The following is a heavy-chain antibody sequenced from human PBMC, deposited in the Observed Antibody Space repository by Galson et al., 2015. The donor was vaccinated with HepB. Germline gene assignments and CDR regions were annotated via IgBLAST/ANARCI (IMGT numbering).Heavy chain of an antibody. Sequence: SLRLSCAASGFTFSSYGMHWVRQAPGKGLEWVAVISYDGGNKYYGDSVKGRFTISRDNAQNTLRLQMNSLRGEDTGVYYCAKEGMRSGSYIQSFYHYGMPVWGQGTTVTVSS. CDR1: GFTFSSYG. CDR2: ISYDGGNK. J-gene: IGHJ6*02. V-gene: IGHV3-30*18. CDR3: AKEGMRSGSYIQSFYHYGMPV. D-gene: IGHD1-26*01.